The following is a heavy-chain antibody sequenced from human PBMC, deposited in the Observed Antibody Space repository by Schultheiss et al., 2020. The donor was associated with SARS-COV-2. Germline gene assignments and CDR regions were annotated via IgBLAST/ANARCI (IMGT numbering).Heavy chain of an antibody. J-gene: IGHJ6*03. CDR3: ATLGRGASRFLEWYMDV. V-gene: IGHV1-46*01. CDR2: INPSGGST. D-gene: IGHD3-3*01. Sequence: ASVKVSCKASGYTFTSYYMHWVRQAPGQGLEWMGIINPSGGSTSYAQKFQGRVTMTRDTSTSTVYMELSSLRSEDTAVYYCATLGRGASRFLEWYMDVWGQGTTVTVSS. CDR1: GYTFTSYY.